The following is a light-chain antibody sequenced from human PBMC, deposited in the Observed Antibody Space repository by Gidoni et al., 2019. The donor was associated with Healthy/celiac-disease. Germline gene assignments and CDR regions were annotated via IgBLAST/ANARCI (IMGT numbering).Light chain of an antibody. J-gene: IGKJ2*01. Sequence: DIQMTQSPSSLSASVGDRVTITFQASQDISNYLNWYQPIPGKAPKLLLYDASNLETVVPSRFSGSGSWTDFTFTISSLQPEDIATYYCQQYDNLPYTFGQWTKLEIK. CDR3: QQYDNLPYT. CDR2: DAS. V-gene: IGKV1-33*01. CDR1: QDISNY.